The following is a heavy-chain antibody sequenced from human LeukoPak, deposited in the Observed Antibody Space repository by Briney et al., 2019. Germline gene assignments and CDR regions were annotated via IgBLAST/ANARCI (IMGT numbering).Heavy chain of an antibody. J-gene: IGHJ4*02. V-gene: IGHV3-11*01. CDR1: GIIFSDSY. D-gene: IGHD3-16*01. CDR2: ISNSGSAT. CDR3: TRGAGWLIDY. Sequence: GGSLRLSCMASGIIFSDSYMGWIRQAPGKGLEWISYISNSGSATYYADSVKGRFTISRDNTKNLVFLQMNSLTVEDTAVYYCTRGAGWLIDYWGQGILVTVSS.